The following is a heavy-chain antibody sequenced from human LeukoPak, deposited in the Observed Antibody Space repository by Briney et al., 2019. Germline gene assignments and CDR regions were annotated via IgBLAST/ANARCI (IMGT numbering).Heavy chain of an antibody. Sequence: ASVKVSCKASGYTFTSYGISWVRQAPGQGLEWMGGIIPIFGTANYAQKFQGRVTITTDESTSTAYMELSSLRSEDTAVYYCAGPLEWLFWKDAFDIWGQGTMVTVSS. CDR1: GYTFTSYG. D-gene: IGHD3-3*01. CDR3: AGPLEWLFWKDAFDI. J-gene: IGHJ3*02. V-gene: IGHV1-69*05. CDR2: IIPIFGTA.